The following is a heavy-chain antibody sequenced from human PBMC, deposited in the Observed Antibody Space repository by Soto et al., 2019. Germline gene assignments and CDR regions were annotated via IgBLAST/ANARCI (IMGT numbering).Heavy chain of an antibody. CDR2: IYATGTT. D-gene: IGHD1-1*01. CDR3: VRDGTRTLRDWFDP. J-gene: IGHJ5*02. V-gene: IGHV4-59*10. CDR1: GGSFSGY. Sequence: SETLSLTCAVYGGSFSGYWNWIRKSAGKGLEWIGRIYATGTTDYNPSLKSRVMMSVDTSKKQFSLKLRSVTAADTAVYYCVRDGTRTLRDWFDPWGQGISVTVSS.